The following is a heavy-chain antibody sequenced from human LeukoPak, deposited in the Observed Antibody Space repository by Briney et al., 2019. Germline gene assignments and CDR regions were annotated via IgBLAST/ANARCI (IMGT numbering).Heavy chain of an antibody. J-gene: IGHJ4*02. CDR2: ITPIFGTA. CDR1: GGTFSSYD. CDR3: ARGWLAETTVVTPYNY. D-gene: IGHD4-23*01. V-gene: IGHV1-69*13. Sequence: ASVKVSCKASGGTFSSYDISWVRQAPGQGLEWMGGITPIFGTAKYAQKFQGRVTITAVESMSTAYMELSSLRSEDTAVYYCARGWLAETTVVTPYNYWGRGTLVTVSS.